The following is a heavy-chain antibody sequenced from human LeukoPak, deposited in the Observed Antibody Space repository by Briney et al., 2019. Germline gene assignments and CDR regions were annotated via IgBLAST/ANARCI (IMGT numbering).Heavy chain of an antibody. CDR2: MYYTGSS. CDR3: ARGSIPTQNWFDP. Sequence: SETLSLTCTVSGVSINNYFWNWIRQPPGKGLEWIGYMYYTGSSSYNPSLKSRVTISVDTSKNQFSLKLSSVTTADTAIYYCARGSIPTQNWFDPWGQGTPVTVSS. D-gene: IGHD2-2*01. CDR1: GVSINNYF. J-gene: IGHJ5*02. V-gene: IGHV4-59*01.